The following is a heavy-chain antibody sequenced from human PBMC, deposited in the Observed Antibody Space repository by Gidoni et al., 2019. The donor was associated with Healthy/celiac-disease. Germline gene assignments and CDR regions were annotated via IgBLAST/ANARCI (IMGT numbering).Heavy chain of an antibody. V-gene: IGHV4-34*01. Sequence: QVQLQQWGAGLLKPSETLSLTCAVYGGSFSGYYWSWIRQPPGKGLEWIGEINHSGSTNYNPSLKSRVTISVDTSKNQFSLKLSSVTAADTAVYYCARGPIVVVVAANGGWFDPWGQGTLVTVSS. CDR2: INHSGST. CDR3: ARGPIVVVVAANGGWFDP. D-gene: IGHD2-15*01. CDR1: GGSFSGYY. J-gene: IGHJ5*02.